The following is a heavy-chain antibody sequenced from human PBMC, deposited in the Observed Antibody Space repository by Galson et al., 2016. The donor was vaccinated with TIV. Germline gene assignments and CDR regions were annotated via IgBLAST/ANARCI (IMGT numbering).Heavy chain of an antibody. CDR3: ARHNYYDGIYHAFDI. Sequence: SLRLSCVASGFTFGVYVMTWVRQAPGKGLEWMSNISGSGGSVSYADSVKGRFTISRDNSKNTLYLQMNGLRADDTAVYYCARHNYYDGIYHAFDIWGQGTMVTVSS. D-gene: IGHD3-22*01. CDR1: GFTFGVYV. V-gene: IGHV3-23*01. CDR2: ISGSGGSV. J-gene: IGHJ3*02.